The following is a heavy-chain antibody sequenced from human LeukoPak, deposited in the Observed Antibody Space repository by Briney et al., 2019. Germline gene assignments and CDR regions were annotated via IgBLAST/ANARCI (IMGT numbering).Heavy chain of an antibody. CDR1: GFTFSSYA. D-gene: IGHD2-2*01. J-gene: IGHJ4*02. CDR2: ISYDGSNK. CDR3: ARVRTPWSTPGPIDY. V-gene: IGHV3-30-3*01. Sequence: GGSLRLSCAASGFTFSSYAMHWVRQAPGKGLEWVAVISYDGSNKYYADSVKGRFTISRDNSKNTLYLQMNSLRAEDTAVYYCARVRTPWSTPGPIDYWGQGTLVTVSS.